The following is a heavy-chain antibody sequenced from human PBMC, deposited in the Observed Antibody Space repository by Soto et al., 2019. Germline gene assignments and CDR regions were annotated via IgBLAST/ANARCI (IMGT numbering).Heavy chain of an antibody. D-gene: IGHD5-12*01. J-gene: IGHJ4*02. CDR1: GFTFSSYA. CDR2: ISGSGGST. V-gene: IGHV3-23*01. Sequence: EVQLLESGGGLVQPGGSLRLSCAASGFTFSSYAMSWVRQAPGKGLEWVSAISGSGGSTYYADSVKGRFTISRDNSKNTLYLQMNSLRAEDTAVYYCAREGTFGDGYNLGGGPIDYWGQGTLVTVSS. CDR3: AREGTFGDGYNLGGGPIDY.